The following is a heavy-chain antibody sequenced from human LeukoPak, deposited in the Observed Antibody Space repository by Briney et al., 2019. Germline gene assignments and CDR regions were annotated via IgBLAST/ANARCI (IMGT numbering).Heavy chain of an antibody. D-gene: IGHD3-9*01. J-gene: IGHJ4*02. CDR1: GGSISSSSYY. CDR3: ARGEEVELRYFDWLLSFDY. Sequence: SETLSLTCTVSGGSISSSSYYWGWIRQPPGKGLEWIGSIYYSGSTYYNPSLKSRVTISVDTSKNQFSLKLSSVTAADTAVYYCARGEEVELRYFDWLLSFDYWGQGTLVTVSS. CDR2: IYYSGST. V-gene: IGHV4-39*01.